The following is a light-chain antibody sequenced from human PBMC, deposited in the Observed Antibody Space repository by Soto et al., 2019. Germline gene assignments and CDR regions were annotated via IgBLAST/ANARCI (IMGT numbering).Light chain of an antibody. V-gene: IGLV2-14*01. CDR3: SSYTSSSTLV. CDR1: SSDVGGYNF. Sequence: QSALTQPASVSGSPGQSITISCTGTSSDVGGYNFVSWYQQHPGKAPKVMIFEVSNRPSGVSNRFSGSKSGNTASLTISGLQAEDEADYYCSSYTSSSTLVFGTATKVTVL. CDR2: EVS. J-gene: IGLJ1*01.